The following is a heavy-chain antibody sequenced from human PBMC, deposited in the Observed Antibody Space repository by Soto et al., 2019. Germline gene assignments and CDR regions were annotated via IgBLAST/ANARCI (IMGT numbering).Heavy chain of an antibody. CDR1: GGTFSSYA. J-gene: IGHJ4*02. CDR2: IIPIFGTA. D-gene: IGHD2-8*01. Sequence: SVKVSCKASGGTFSSYAISWVRQAPGQGLEWMGGIIPIFGTANYARKFQGRVTITADESTSTAYMELSSLRSEDTAVYYCARGGYCTNGVCFARGFDYWGQGTLVTVSS. V-gene: IGHV1-69*13. CDR3: ARGGYCTNGVCFARGFDY.